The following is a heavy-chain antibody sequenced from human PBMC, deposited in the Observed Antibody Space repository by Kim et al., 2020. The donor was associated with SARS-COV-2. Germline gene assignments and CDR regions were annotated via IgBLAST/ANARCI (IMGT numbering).Heavy chain of an antibody. CDR2: IWYDGSNK. V-gene: IGHV3-33*01. Sequence: GGSLRLSCAASGFTFSSYGMHWVRQAPGKGLEWVAAIWYDGSNKYYADSVKGRFTISRDNSKNTLYLQMNSLRAEDTAVYYCAREGHYYDRSGYYSRNYYFDYWGQVPLTTVSS. J-gene: IGHJ4*01. CDR1: GFTFSSYG. D-gene: IGHD3-22*01. CDR3: AREGHYYDRSGYYSRNYYFDY.